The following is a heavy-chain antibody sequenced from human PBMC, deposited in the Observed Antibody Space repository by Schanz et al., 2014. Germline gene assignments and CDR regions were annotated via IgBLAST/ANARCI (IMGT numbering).Heavy chain of an antibody. D-gene: IGHD1-1*01. CDR3: ARLEYTSGWQGFDY. V-gene: IGHV4-4*02. CDR2: IYETGRT. Sequence: QVQLQESGPGLVKPSGTLSLTCTISRGSIGSTNWWSWLRQSPRKGLEWISDIYETGRTNYNPSLRGRATVAVDKSTNLSSLSLPAVTAADTAVYYCARLEYTSGWQGFDYWGQGILVTVSP. CDR1: RGSIGSTNW. J-gene: IGHJ4*02.